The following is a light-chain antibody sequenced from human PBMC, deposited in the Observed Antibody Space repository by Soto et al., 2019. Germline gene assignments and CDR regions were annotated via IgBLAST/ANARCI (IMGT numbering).Light chain of an antibody. CDR1: SSDVGSYNL. CDR2: EDN. V-gene: IGLV2-23*01. J-gene: IGLJ1*01. CDR3: CSFAGSITFYV. Sequence: QSALTQPASGSRSPGQSITISCPGTSSDVGSYNLVSWYQHHPGKAPKLMIYEDNKRPSGVSNRFSGSKSGTTASLTISGLQAEDEADYFCCSFAGSITFYVFGTGTKVTVL.